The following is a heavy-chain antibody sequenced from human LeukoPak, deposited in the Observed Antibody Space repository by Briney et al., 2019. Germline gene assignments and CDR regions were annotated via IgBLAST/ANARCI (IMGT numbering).Heavy chain of an antibody. Sequence: ASVTVSCKASGYTFTSYAMNWVRQAPGQGLEWMGWINTNTGNPTYAQGFTGRFVFSLDTSVSTAYLQISSLKAEDTAVYYCARTDYGDYALYYYYYMDVWGKGTTVTVSS. CDR1: GYTFTSYA. CDR3: ARTDYGDYALYYYYYMDV. D-gene: IGHD4-17*01. J-gene: IGHJ6*03. V-gene: IGHV7-4-1*02. CDR2: INTNTGNP.